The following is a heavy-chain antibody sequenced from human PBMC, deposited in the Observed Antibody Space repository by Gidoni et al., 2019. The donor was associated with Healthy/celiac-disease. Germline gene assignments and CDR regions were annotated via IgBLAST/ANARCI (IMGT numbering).Heavy chain of an antibody. Sequence: QVQLQESGPGLVKPSETLSLTCTVSGGSISSYYWSWIRQPPGKGLEWIGYIYYSGSTNYNPSLKSRVTISVDTSKNQFSLKLSSVTAADTAVYYCARDRSGIAAAGNPSSYYYYGMDVWGQGTTVTVSS. J-gene: IGHJ6*02. D-gene: IGHD6-13*01. V-gene: IGHV4-59*01. CDR1: GGSISSYY. CDR2: IYYSGST. CDR3: ARDRSGIAAAGNPSSYYYYGMDV.